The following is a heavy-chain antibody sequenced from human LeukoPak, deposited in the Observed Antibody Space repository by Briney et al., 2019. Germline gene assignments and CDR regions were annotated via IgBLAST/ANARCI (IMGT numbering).Heavy chain of an antibody. V-gene: IGHV3-23*01. J-gene: IGHJ4*02. CDR1: GFTFSSYA. CDR2: ISGSGGST. D-gene: IGHD3-10*01. Sequence: GGSLRLSCAASGFTFSSYAMSWVRQAPGKGLEWVSAISGSGGSTYYADSVKGRFTISRDNSKNTLYLQMNSLRAEDTAVYYCANQATTYYYGSGSSRLNYFDYWGQGTLVTVSS. CDR3: ANQATTYYYGSGSSRLNYFDY.